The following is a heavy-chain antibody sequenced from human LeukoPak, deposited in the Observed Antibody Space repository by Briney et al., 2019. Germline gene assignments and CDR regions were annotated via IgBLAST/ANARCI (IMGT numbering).Heavy chain of an antibody. D-gene: IGHD4-17*01. V-gene: IGHV4-38-2*02. CDR1: GYSISSGYY. Sequence: SETLSLTCTVSGYSISSGYYWGWIRQPPGKGLEWIGSIYHSGSTYYNPSLKSRVTISVDTSKNQFSLKLSSVTAADTAVYYCARMSLDDYGDYRFDYWGQGTLVTVSS. CDR2: IYHSGST. J-gene: IGHJ4*02. CDR3: ARMSLDDYGDYRFDY.